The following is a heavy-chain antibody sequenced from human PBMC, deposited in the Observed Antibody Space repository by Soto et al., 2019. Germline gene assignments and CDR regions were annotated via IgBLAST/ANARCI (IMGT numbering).Heavy chain of an antibody. CDR2: INDSGNI. J-gene: IGHJ6*03. CDR3: ARGLILWFGELSRRGGYYYYMDV. D-gene: IGHD3-10*01. Sequence: WTWIRQIPGKGLEWIGEINDSGNINYNPSLKSRVTILLDTPKKQISLRLSCVTAADAAVYYCARGLILWFGELSRRGGYYYYMDVWGKGTTVTVSS. V-gene: IGHV4-34*01.